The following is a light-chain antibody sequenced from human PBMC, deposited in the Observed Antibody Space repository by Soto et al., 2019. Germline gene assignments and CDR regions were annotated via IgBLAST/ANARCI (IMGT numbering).Light chain of an antibody. CDR2: GAS. J-gene: IGKJ1*01. CDR3: QQYGSSPPCT. V-gene: IGKV3-15*01. Sequence: EIVMTQSPATLSVSPGERATLSCRASQSVSSNLAWYQQKPGQAPRLLIYGASTRATGIPARFSGSGSGTEFTLTISSLQSEDFAVYYCQQYGSSPPCTFGQGTKVDIK. CDR1: QSVSSN.